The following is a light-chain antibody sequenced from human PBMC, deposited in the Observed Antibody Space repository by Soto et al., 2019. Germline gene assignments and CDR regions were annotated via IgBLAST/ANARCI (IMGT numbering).Light chain of an antibody. CDR3: SSYTTSSTYV. Sequence: QSVLTQPASVSGSPGQSITISCTGTSSDVGGYNSVSWYQHHPGKAPKLMIYNVSNRPSGVSSRFSGSKSGNTASLTIPGLQAEDEADYYCSSYTTSSTYVFATGTKVTVL. CDR2: NVS. CDR1: SSDVGGYNS. V-gene: IGLV2-14*03. J-gene: IGLJ1*01.